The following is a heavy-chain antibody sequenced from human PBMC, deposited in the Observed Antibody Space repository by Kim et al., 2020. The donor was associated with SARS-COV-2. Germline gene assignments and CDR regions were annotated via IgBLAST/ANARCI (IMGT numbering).Heavy chain of an antibody. D-gene: IGHD4-17*01. J-gene: IGHJ2*01. CDR1: GYSFTSYW. Sequence: GESLKISCKGSGYSFTSYWIGWVRQMPGKGLEWMGIIYPGDSDTRYSPSFQGQVTISADKSISTAYLQWSSLKASDTAMYYCARGGTVTTYAPNWYFDLWGRGTLVTVSS. CDR3: ARGGTVTTYAPNWYFDL. V-gene: IGHV5-51*01. CDR2: IYPGDSDT.